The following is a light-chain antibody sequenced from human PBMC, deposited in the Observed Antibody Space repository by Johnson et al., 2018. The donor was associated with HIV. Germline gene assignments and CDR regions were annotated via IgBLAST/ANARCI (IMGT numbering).Light chain of an antibody. CDR3: GTWDSSLSAGFYV. V-gene: IGLV1-51*01. CDR1: SSNIGNNY. Sequence: QSVLTQSPSVSAAPGQKVTISCSGSSSNIGNNYVSWYQQLPGRAPKLLIYDNNKRPSGIPDRFSGSKSGTSATLGITGLQTGDEADYYCGTWDSSLSAGFYVFGTGTKVTVL. CDR2: DNN. J-gene: IGLJ1*01.